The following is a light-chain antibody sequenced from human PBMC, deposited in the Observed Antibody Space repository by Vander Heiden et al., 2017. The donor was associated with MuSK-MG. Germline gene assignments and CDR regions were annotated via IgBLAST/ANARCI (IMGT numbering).Light chain of an antibody. Sequence: SYELPQSPSVSVSPGQTARLPSSGGDLGAKFVCWYQQKQGQSPVLVIAQDSKRPSGMPERISGYNSGNTATLTISGTQAMDEADYYCQAWDSSTVVFGGGTKLTVL. V-gene: IGLV3-1*01. CDR1: DLGAKF. CDR3: QAWDSSTVV. CDR2: QDS. J-gene: IGLJ2*01.